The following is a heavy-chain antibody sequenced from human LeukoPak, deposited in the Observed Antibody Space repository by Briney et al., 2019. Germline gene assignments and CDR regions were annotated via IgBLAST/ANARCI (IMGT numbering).Heavy chain of an antibody. CDR3: VNRGGLLLYFIY. CDR2: ISSNGGST. CDR1: GFTFSSYA. D-gene: IGHD3-22*01. J-gene: IGHJ4*02. V-gene: IGHV3-64D*06. Sequence: PGGSLRLSCSASGFTFSSYAMYWVRQAPGKGLEYVSGISSNGGSTYYADSVKGRFTISRDNSKNTLYLQMSSLRAEDTAVHYCVNRGGLLLYFIYWGQGTLVTVSS.